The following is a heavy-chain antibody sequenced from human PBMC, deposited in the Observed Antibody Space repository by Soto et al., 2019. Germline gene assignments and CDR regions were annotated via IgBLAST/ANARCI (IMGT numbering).Heavy chain of an antibody. CDR3: ANYNYYDASGPS. J-gene: IGHJ5*02. CDR2: ISGSGGNT. V-gene: IGHV3-23*01. D-gene: IGHD3-22*01. CDR1: GFTFSSYA. Sequence: GGSLRLSCAASGFTFSSYAMSWFRQAPGKGREWVSAISGSGGNTYYADSVKGRFTISRDNSKNTLYLQMNSLRAEDTAVYYCANYNYYDASGPSWGQGTLVTVSS.